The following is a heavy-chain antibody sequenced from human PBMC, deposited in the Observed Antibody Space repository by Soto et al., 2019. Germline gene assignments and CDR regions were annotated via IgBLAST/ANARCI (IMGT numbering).Heavy chain of an antibody. V-gene: IGHV4-59*01. CDR2: IYYSGST. CDR1: GGSISSYY. CDR3: AGGLEMATWGGWFDP. D-gene: IGHD5-12*01. Sequence: QVQLQESGPGLVKPSETLSLTCTVSGGSISSYYWSWIRQPPGKGLEWIGYIYYSGSTNYNPSLKSRVTISVATSKTQFSLKLSSVTAADTAVYYCAGGLEMATWGGWFDPWGQGTLVTVSS. J-gene: IGHJ5*02.